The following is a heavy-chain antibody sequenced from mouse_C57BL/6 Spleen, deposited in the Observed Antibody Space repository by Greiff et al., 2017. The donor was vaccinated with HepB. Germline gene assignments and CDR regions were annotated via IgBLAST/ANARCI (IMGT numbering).Heavy chain of an antibody. J-gene: IGHJ4*01. CDR1: GYAFSSSW. V-gene: IGHV1-82*01. CDR2: IYPGDGDT. D-gene: IGHD2-1*01. CDR3: ARKGGNYRDYAMDY. Sequence: QVQLQQSGPELVKPGASVKISCKASGYAFSSSWMNWVKQRPGKGLEWIGRIYPGDGDTNYNGKFKGKATLTADKSSSTAYMQLSSLTSEDSAVYCCARKGGNYRDYAMDYWGQGTSVTVSS.